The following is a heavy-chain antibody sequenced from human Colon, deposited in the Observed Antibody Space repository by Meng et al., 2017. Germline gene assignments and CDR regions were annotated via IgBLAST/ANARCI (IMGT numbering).Heavy chain of an antibody. CDR2: IQSSGNT. V-gene: IGHV4-30-4*01. D-gene: IGHD2-2*01. CDR1: NGTINSADYY. CDR3: ARNPVIPDARTFDF. J-gene: IGHJ4*02. Sequence: QVQLQDAGTGLVKPSQTLSLTSTISNGTINSADYYWNWIRQPPGKGPEWLGYIQSSGNTYYTPSLKSRLAMSLDTSKNQFSLRLTSVTAADTAVYYCARNPVIPDARTFDFWGQGALVTVSS.